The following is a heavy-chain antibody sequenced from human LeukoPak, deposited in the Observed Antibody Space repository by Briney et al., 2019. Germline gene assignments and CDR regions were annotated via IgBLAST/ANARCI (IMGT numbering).Heavy chain of an antibody. V-gene: IGHV5-51*01. CDR1: GYSFTSYW. CDR3: ARQAEGNSYYYYGMDV. Sequence: GESLKISCKGSGYSFTSYWIGWVRQMPGKGLEWMGIIYPGDSDTRYSPSFQGQVIISADKSISTAYLQWSSLKASDTAMYYCARQAEGNSYYYYGMDVWGQGTTVTVSS. J-gene: IGHJ6*02. CDR2: IYPGDSDT. D-gene: IGHD4-23*01.